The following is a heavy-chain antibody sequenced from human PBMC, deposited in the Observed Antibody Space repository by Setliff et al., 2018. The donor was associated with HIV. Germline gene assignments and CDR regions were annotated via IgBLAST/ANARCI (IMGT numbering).Heavy chain of an antibody. Sequence: PSETLSLTCTVSGGSIISGDHYWSWIRQPPGKGLEWIDYIYYSGSTYYNPSLKSRVTISVDTSKNQFSLKLSSVTAFDTAVYYCAKTVVGDSYALPNDAFDIWGQGTMVTVSS. CDR3: AKTVVGDSYALPNDAFDI. J-gene: IGHJ3*02. V-gene: IGHV4-30-4*08. D-gene: IGHD3-16*01. CDR1: GGSIISGDHY. CDR2: IYYSGST.